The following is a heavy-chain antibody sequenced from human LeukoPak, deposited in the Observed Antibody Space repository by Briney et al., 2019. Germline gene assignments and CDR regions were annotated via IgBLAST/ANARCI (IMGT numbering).Heavy chain of an antibody. CDR1: GFTFSDYY. D-gene: IGHD1-26*01. CDR2: ISSNGNTI. CDR3: ARAPKFRLVGAPKGPFDP. J-gene: IGHJ5*02. Sequence: GSLRLSCAASGFTFSDYYMSWIRQAPGKGLEWVSYISSNGNTIYYADSVKGRFTISRDNAKNSLYLQMNSLRAEDTAVYYCARAPKFRLVGAPKGPFDPWGQGTLVTVSS. V-gene: IGHV3-11*01.